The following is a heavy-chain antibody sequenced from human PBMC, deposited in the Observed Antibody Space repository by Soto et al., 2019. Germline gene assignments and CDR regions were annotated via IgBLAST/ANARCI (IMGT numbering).Heavy chain of an antibody. J-gene: IGHJ4*02. CDR1: GYIFTSYG. V-gene: IGHV1-18*01. Sequence: QVELVQSGAEVKKPGASVKVSCKASGYIFTSYGITWVRQAPGQGLEWMGWISVYNGNTNYAQNLQGRVTMTTDTSTSTAYMELRSLRSDDTAVYYCARVDSKYCGGDCYSGYWGQGTRVTVSS. CDR3: ARVDSKYCGGDCYSGY. D-gene: IGHD2-21*01. CDR2: ISVYNGNT.